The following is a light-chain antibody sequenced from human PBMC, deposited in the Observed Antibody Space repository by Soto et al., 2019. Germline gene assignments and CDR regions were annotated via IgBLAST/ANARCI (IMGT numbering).Light chain of an antibody. J-gene: IGKJ5*01. V-gene: IGKV1-5*01. CDR2: NAS. CDR1: QNIRIW. CDR3: QQYNTYST. Sequence: DIQMTQSPSTLSASVGDSVTITCRASQNIRIWLAWYQQKPGKAPNPLIYNASRLKSGVPARFSGSGSGTEFALTFISLQNDDFAPHYCQQYNTYSTFGQGKRLEIK.